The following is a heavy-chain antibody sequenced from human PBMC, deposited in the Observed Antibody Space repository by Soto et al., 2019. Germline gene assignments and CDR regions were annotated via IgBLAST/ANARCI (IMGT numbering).Heavy chain of an antibody. J-gene: IGHJ5*02. D-gene: IGHD3-16*01. CDR2: ISWSSRTI. Sequence: EVQLVESGGGLVQPGRSLRLSCEASGFSFEDYAMHWVRQPPGKGLEWVAGISWSSRTIGYADSVEGRFTISRDNAKNSLYLQMNSLRAEDTALYYCAKDLAMRGAYSGWFAPWGQGTLVTVSS. CDR3: AKDLAMRGAYSGWFAP. V-gene: IGHV3-9*01. CDR1: GFSFEDYA.